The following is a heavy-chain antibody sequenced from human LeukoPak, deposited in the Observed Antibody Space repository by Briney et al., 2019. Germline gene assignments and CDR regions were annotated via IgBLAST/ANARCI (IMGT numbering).Heavy chain of an antibody. CDR3: ARPSDILTGYCRGDAFDI. CDR2: IYPGDSDT. J-gene: IGHJ3*02. CDR1: GYSFTSYW. D-gene: IGHD3-9*01. V-gene: IGHV5-51*01. Sequence: GESLKISCKGSGYSFTSYWIGWVRQMPGKGLEWMGIIYPGDSDTRYSPSFQGQVTISADKSISTAYLQWSSLKASDTAMYYCARPSDILTGYCRGDAFDIWGQGTMVTVSS.